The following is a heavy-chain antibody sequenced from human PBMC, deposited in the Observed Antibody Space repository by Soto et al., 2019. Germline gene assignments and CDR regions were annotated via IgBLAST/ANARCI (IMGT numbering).Heavy chain of an antibody. CDR2: IIPIFGTA. CDR1: GYTFTSYG. CDR3: ARGHIAAAGPEYFQH. D-gene: IGHD6-13*01. V-gene: IGHV1-69*13. J-gene: IGHJ1*01. Sequence: SVKVSCKASGYTFTSYGISWVRQAPGQGLEWMGGIIPIFGTANYAQKFQGRVTITADESTSTAYMELSSLRSEDTAVYYCARGHIAAAGPEYFQHWGQGTLVTVSS.